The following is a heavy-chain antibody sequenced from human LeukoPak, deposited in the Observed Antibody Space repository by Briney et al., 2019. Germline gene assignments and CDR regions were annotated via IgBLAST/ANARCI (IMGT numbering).Heavy chain of an antibody. CDR2: ISWSDDK. CDR3: VYSSSAGFWEPYFDY. V-gene: IGHV2-5*01. Sequence: SGPTLVKPTQTLTLTCTFSGFSLSARGVGVGWIRQPPGKALEWLALISWSDDKRYSPSLKTRLTITKDTSKNQVVLTMTNMDPVDTATYYCVYSSSAGFWEPYFDYWGQGTLVTVSS. CDR1: GFSLSARGVG. D-gene: IGHD1-26*01. J-gene: IGHJ4*02.